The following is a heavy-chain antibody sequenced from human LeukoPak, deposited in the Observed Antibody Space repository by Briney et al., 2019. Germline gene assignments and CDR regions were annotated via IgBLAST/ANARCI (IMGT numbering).Heavy chain of an antibody. CDR2: ISYAGSNE. V-gene: IGHV3-30*03. J-gene: IGHJ6*02. Sequence: PGGSLRLSCAASGFTFSSYGMHWVRQAPGKGLEWVAVISYAGSNEYYADSVKGRFTISRDNSKNTLYLQMNSLRAEDTAVYYCARISPPDGSGFFDYYYGMDVWGQGTTVTVSS. D-gene: IGHD3-22*01. CDR3: ARISPPDGSGFFDYYYGMDV. CDR1: GFTFSSYG.